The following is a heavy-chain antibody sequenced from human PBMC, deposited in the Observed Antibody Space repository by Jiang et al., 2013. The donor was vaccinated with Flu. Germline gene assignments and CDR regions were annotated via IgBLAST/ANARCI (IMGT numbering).Heavy chain of an antibody. CDR2: INPNSGGT. CDR1: GYTFTGYY. J-gene: IGHJ6*02. V-gene: IGHV1-2*02. Sequence: SGAEVKKPGASVKVSCKASGYTFTGYYMHWVRQAPGQGLEWMGWINPNSGGTNYAQKFQGRVTMTRDTSISTAYMELSRLRSDDTAVYYCARDQVEWLTEEYYYYGMDVWGQGTTVTVSS. CDR3: ARDQVEWLTEEYYYYGMDV. D-gene: IGHD3-3*01.